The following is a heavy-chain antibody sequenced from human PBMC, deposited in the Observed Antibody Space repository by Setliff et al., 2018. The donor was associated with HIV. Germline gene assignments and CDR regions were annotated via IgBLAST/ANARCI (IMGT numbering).Heavy chain of an antibody. J-gene: IGHJ6*03. CDR1: GESISSKNYY. CDR3: GRFQAWQLVRGYYYYLDV. V-gene: IGHV4-39*07. D-gene: IGHD6-6*01. CDR2: INYSGST. Sequence: SETLSLTCIVSGESISSKNYYWGWIRQPPGKGLEWIGSINYSGSTYYNPSLKSRVTISGDTSNNQFSLKVTSVTAADTAVYYCGRFQAWQLVRGYYYYLDVWGRGATVTVSS.